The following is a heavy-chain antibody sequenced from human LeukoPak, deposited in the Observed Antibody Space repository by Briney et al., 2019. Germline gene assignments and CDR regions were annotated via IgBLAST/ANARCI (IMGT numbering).Heavy chain of an antibody. J-gene: IGHJ4*02. CDR2: IIPILGIA. CDR1: GGTFSSYA. CDR3: ARGAFGIQLWLGYFDY. V-gene: IGHV1-69*04. Sequence: SVTVSCKASGGTFSSYAISWVRQAPGQGLEWMGRIIPILGIANYAQKFQGRVTITADKSTSTAYMELSSLRSEDTAVYYCARGAFGIQLWLGYFDYWGQGTLVTVSS. D-gene: IGHD5-18*01.